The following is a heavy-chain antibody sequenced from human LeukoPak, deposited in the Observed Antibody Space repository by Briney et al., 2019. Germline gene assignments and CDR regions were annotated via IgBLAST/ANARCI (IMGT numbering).Heavy chain of an antibody. D-gene: IGHD5-18*01. V-gene: IGHV1-69*04. CDR3: ARSYGQIYYYYGMDV. CDR2: IIPILGIA. Sequence: ASVKVSCKASGGTFSSYAISWVRQAPGQGLEWIGRIIPILGIANYAQKFQGRVTITADKSTSTAYMELSSLRSEDTAVYYCARSYGQIYYYYGMDVWGQGTTVTVSS. CDR1: GGTFSSYA. J-gene: IGHJ6*02.